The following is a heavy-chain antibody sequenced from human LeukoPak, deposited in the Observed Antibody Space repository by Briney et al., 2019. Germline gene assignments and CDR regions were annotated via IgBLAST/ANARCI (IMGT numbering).Heavy chain of an antibody. J-gene: IGHJ1*01. Sequence: SETLSLTCTVSGGSISSYYWSWIRQPPGKGLEWIGYIYYSGSTNYNPSLKSRVTISVDTSKNQFSLKLSSVTAADTAVYYCASAEWDLLNFQHWGQGTLVTVSS. D-gene: IGHD1-26*01. CDR3: ASAEWDLLNFQH. V-gene: IGHV4-59*01. CDR1: GGSISSYY. CDR2: IYYSGST.